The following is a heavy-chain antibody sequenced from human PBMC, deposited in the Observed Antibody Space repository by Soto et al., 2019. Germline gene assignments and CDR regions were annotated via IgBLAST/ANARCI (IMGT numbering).Heavy chain of an antibody. J-gene: IGHJ6*03. CDR3: ARSEFYDILTCYYRYYYYYDMDA. D-gene: IGHD3-9*01. Sequence: ASVKVSCKASGYTFTSYGISWVRQAPGQGLEWMGWISAYNGNTNYAQKLQGRVTMTTDTSTSTAYMELSSLRSGDTAVYYCARSEFYDILTCYYRYYYYYDMDAWGKETTVTVSS. CDR2: ISAYNGNT. CDR1: GYTFTSYG. V-gene: IGHV1-18*01.